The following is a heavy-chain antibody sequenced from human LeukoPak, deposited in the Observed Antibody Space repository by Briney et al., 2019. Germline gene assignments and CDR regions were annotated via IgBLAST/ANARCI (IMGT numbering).Heavy chain of an antibody. CDR3: ARDRHDAFDI. CDR2: IYYSGST. CDR1: GVSISSYY. V-gene: IGHV4-59*01. J-gene: IGHJ3*02. Sequence: SETLSLTCTVSGVSISSYYWSWIRRPPGKGLEWIGYIYYSGSTNYNPSLKSRVTISVDTSKSQFSLKLSSVTAADTAVSYCARDRHDAFDIWGQGTMVTVSS.